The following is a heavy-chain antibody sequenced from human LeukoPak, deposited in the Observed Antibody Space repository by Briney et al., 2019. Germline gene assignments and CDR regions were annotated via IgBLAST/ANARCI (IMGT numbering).Heavy chain of an antibody. CDR3: ARKYGSGSYHGFDP. CDR2: IYYSGST. J-gene: IGHJ5*02. D-gene: IGHD3-10*01. V-gene: IGHV4-59*13. Sequence: SETLSLTCSVSGGSISSYYWSWIRQPPGKGLEWIGYIYYSGSTNNNPSLSSRVTISVDTSKNQFSLKLSSVTAADTAVYYCARKYGSGSYHGFDPWGQGTLVIVSS. CDR1: GGSISSYY.